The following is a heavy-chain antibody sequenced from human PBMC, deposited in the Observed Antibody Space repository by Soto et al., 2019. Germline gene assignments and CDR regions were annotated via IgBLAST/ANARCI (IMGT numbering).Heavy chain of an antibody. V-gene: IGHV3-33*01. D-gene: IGHD3-3*01. CDR2: IWYDGSND. CDR3: GSAGVANWVDP. Sequence: QVQLVESGGGVVQPGRSLRLSCEGSGYMFSKYGMHWVRQAPGTGVEWVAIIWYDGSNDFYADSVKGRFTLSKDNSMNTVYLGMESLQGEYTAIYHCGSAGVANWVDPEGQGTLVTVSS. J-gene: IGHJ5*02. CDR1: GYMFSKYG.